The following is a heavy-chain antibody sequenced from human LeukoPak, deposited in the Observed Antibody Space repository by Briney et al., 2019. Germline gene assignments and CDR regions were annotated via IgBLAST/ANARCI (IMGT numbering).Heavy chain of an antibody. CDR3: ARGDFGVVITYSWFDP. D-gene: IGHD3-3*01. Sequence: GGSLRLSCAASGFTFSKYTIHWVRQAPGKGLEWVAFISNDGSNKYYADSVKGRFTISRDNSKNTLYLQMDSLRAEDTAVYYCARGDFGVVITYSWFDPWGQGTLVTVSS. CDR2: ISNDGSNK. V-gene: IGHV3-30*04. CDR1: GFTFSKYT. J-gene: IGHJ5*02.